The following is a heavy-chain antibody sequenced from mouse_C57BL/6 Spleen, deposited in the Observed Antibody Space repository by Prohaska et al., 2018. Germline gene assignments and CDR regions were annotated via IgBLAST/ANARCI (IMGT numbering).Heavy chain of an antibody. Sequence: QVQLKESGPGLVAPSQSLSITCTVSGFSLPSYAIIWFRQPPGKGLEWLGVIWTGGGTKYNSALKSRLSISKDNSKRQVILKMNSLQTDDTARYYCARNGNSYYYAMDYWGQGTSVTVSS. CDR2: IWTGGGT. V-gene: IGHV2-9-1*01. J-gene: IGHJ4*01. CDR1: GFSLPSYA. CDR3: ARNGNSYYYAMDY. D-gene: IGHD2-1*01.